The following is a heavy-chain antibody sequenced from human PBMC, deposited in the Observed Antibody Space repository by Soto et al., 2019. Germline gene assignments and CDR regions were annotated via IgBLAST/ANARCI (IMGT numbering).Heavy chain of an antibody. Sequence: QVQLVQSGAEVKKPGASVKVSCKASGYTFTSYGISWVRQAPGQGLEWMGWIRAYNGNTNYAQKLQGRVTMTTHTSTSTAYMELRSLRSDVTPVYYSAREIPTMDVWGQGATVTFSS. CDR2: IRAYNGNT. CDR3: AREIPTMDV. J-gene: IGHJ6*02. CDR1: GYTFTSYG. V-gene: IGHV1-18*01. D-gene: IGHD2-2*02.